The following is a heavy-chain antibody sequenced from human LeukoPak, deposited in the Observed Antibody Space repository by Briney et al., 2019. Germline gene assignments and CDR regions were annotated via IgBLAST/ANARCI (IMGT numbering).Heavy chain of an antibody. J-gene: IGHJ4*02. CDR3: ASIWDGVGFH. V-gene: IGHV3-11*03. Sequence: GGSLRLSCAASGFTFSDYYMSWIRQAPGKGLEWVSYISSSSSCTNYADSVKGRFTISRDNAKNSLYLQMNSLRAEDTAVYYCASIWDGVGFHWGQGTLVTVSS. CDR1: GFTFSDYY. CDR2: ISSSSSCT. D-gene: IGHD3-16*01.